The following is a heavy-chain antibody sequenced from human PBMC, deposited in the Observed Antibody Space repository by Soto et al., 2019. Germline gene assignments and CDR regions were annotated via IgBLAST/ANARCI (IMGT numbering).Heavy chain of an antibody. D-gene: IGHD5-12*01. CDR2: IYYSGST. CDR1: GGSISSYY. J-gene: IGHJ6*03. V-gene: IGHV4-59*01. CDR3: ARVGRGPIVATINYYYYYMDV. Sequence: SETLSLTCTVSGGSISSYYWSWIRQPPGKGLEWIGYIYYSGSTNYNPSLKSRVTISVDTSKNQFSLKLSSVTAADTAVYYCARVGRGPIVATINYYYYYMDVWGKGTTVTVSS.